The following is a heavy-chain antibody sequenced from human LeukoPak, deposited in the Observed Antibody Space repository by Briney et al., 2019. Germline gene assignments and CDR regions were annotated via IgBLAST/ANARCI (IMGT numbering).Heavy chain of an antibody. V-gene: IGHV1-69*13. CDR2: IIPIFGTA. D-gene: IGHD3-22*01. Sequence: GASVKVSCKASGYTFTSYYMHWVRQAPGQGLEWMGGIIPIFGTANYAQKFQGRVTITADESTSTAYMELSSLRSEDTAVYYCAGVGSYDSSGYYYGGGRPPQRGYYYYGMDVWGQGTTVTVSS. CDR1: GYTFTSYY. J-gene: IGHJ6*02. CDR3: AGVGSYDSSGYYYGGGRPPQRGYYYYGMDV.